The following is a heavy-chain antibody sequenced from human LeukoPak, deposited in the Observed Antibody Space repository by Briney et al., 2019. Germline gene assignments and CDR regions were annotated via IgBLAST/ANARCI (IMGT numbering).Heavy chain of an antibody. CDR1: GYTFTGYY. CDR2: INPNSGGT. CDR3: ARERGAPPPYCGGDCYPYFDY. V-gene: IGHV1-2*02. D-gene: IGHD2-21*02. J-gene: IGHJ4*02. Sequence: ASAKVSCKASGYTFTGYYMHWVRQAPGQGLEWMGWINPNSGGTNYAQKFQGRVTMTRDTSISTAYMELRRLRSDDTAVYYCARERGAPPPYCGGDCYPYFDYWGQGSLVTVSS.